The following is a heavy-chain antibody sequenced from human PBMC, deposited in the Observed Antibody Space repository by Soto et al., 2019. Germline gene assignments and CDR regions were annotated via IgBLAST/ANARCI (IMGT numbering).Heavy chain of an antibody. CDR2: ITHSGST. CDR3: ARVGAVVVVPWDYYYGMDV. V-gene: IGHV4-34*01. Sequence: SETLSLTCAVSGGLFSGYYWSWIRQPPGKGLEWLGAITHSGSTNYNPSLNSRVTISVDTSKNQFSLKLTSVTAADTAVYYCARVGAVVVVPWDYYYGMDVWGQGTTVTVSS. D-gene: IGHD2-15*01. J-gene: IGHJ6*02. CDR1: GGLFSGYY.